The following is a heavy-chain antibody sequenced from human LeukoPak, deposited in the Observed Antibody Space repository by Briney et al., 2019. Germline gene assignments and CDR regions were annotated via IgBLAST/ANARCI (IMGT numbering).Heavy chain of an antibody. D-gene: IGHD3-22*01. CDR3: ARAPSYYYDSSGYFHFDS. J-gene: IGHJ4*02. CDR1: GFTVSSNY. Sequence: PGGSLRLSCAASGFTVSSNYMSWVRQAPGKGLEWVSVIYSGGSTYYADSVKGRFTISRDNSKNTLFLQMNSLRAEDTAVYYCARAPSYYYDSSGYFHFDSWGQGTLVTVSS. V-gene: IGHV3-53*01. CDR2: IYSGGST.